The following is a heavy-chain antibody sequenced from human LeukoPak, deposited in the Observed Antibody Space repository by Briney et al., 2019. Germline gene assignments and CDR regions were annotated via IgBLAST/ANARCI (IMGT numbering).Heavy chain of an antibody. V-gene: IGHV1-69*04. J-gene: IGHJ4*02. CDR2: IIPILGIA. CDR1: GGTFSSYA. D-gene: IGHD2-2*01. Sequence: SVKVSCKASGGTFSSYAISWVRQAPGQGLEWMGRIIPILGIANYAQKFQGRATITADKSTSTAYMELSSLRSEDTAVYYCARVSSYCSSTSCSPDYWGQGILVTVSS. CDR3: ARVSSYCSSTSCSPDY.